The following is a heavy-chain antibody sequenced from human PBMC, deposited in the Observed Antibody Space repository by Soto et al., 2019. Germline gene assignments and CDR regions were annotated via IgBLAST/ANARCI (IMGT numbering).Heavy chain of an antibody. CDR2: ISGSGDGT. V-gene: IGHV3-23*01. Sequence: HPGGSLRLSCAASGFTFSSFALSWVRQAPGKGLEWVSAISGSGDGTDYADSVKGRFTISGDNSKNTLYLQMNSLRAEDTAVYYCAGPGYSSQDYWGQGALVT. D-gene: IGHD5-18*01. J-gene: IGHJ4*02. CDR3: AGPGYSSQDY. CDR1: GFTFSSFA.